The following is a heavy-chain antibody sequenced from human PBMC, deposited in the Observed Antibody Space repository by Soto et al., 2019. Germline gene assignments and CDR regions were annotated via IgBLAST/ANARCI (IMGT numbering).Heavy chain of an antibody. J-gene: IGHJ4*02. CDR2: IHHSGGT. Sequence: QVHLQESGPGLVTPSGTLSLTCTVSGDSISSHDWWSWVRQPPGKAMEWIGEIHHSGGTNYKPSLRSRLNISVDNSKNHFSVKLSSVTAADTAIYYCVQNGYYSLESWGQGTPVTVSS. CDR1: GDSISSHDW. D-gene: IGHD3-3*01. CDR3: VQNGYYSLES. V-gene: IGHV4-4*02.